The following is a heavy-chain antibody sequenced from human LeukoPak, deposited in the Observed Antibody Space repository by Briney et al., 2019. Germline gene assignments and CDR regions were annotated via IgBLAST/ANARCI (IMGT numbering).Heavy chain of an antibody. J-gene: IGHJ4*02. CDR3: VRQKKSHGNFDY. D-gene: IGHD1-26*01. CDR2: VGIAADT. CDR1: GFTFSDHA. Sequence: GGSLRLSCAASGFTFSDHAMHWVRQAPGKGLEWVSAVGIAADTFYPGSVKGRFTISRENAENSLYLQMNSLRVEDTAVYYCVRQKKSHGNFDYWGQGTLVTVSS. V-gene: IGHV3-13*01.